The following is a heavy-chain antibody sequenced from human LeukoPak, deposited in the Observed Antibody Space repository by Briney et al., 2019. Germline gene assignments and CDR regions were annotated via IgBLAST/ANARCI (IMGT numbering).Heavy chain of an antibody. CDR1: GFTFSSYG. CDR2: IWYDGSNK. V-gene: IGHV3-33*01. J-gene: IGHJ6*02. Sequence: GRSLRLSCAASGFTFSSYGMHWVRQAPGKGLEWVAVIWYDGSNKYYADSVKGRFTISRDNSKNTLYLQMNSLRAEDTAVYYCARSPTYYYGMDVWGQGTTVTISS. CDR3: ARSPTYYYGMDV.